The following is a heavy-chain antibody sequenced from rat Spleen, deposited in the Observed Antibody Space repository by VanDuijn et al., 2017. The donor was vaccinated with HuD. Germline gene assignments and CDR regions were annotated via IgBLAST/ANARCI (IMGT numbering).Heavy chain of an antibody. J-gene: IGHJ3*01. CDR1: GFSLTSSG. CDR2: IWSGGST. V-gene: IGHV2S8*01. Sequence: QVQLKESGPGLVQSSRTLSLTCTVSGFSLTSSGVTWVRQPPGKGLEWIATIWSGGSTYYNSTLKSRLTITRDTSKSQVLLAMNSLQTEDTAMYFCARGDFAYWGQGTLVTVSS. CDR3: ARGDFAY.